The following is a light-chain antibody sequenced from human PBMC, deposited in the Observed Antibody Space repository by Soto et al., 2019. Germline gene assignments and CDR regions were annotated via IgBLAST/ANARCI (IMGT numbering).Light chain of an antibody. CDR2: GAS. Sequence: EIVLTQSPGTLSLSPGERATLSCRASHSVSSSYLAWYQQKPGQAPGLLIYGASSRATGIPDRFSGSGSGTDFTLTISRLEPEGFAVYYCQQYGSSPFTFGPGTKVDIK. J-gene: IGKJ3*01. V-gene: IGKV3-20*01. CDR1: HSVSSSY. CDR3: QQYGSSPFT.